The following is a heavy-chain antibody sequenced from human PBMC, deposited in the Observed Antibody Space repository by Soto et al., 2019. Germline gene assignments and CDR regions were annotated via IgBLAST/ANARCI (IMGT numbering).Heavy chain of an antibody. V-gene: IGHV1-69*13. J-gene: IGHJ6*02. CDR3: ARVRGSNGSGFFYYYGMDV. CDR1: GGTFSSYA. D-gene: IGHD6-19*01. Sequence: SVKVSCTASGGTFSSYAISWVRQAPGQGLEWMGGIIPIFGTANYAQKFQGRVTITADESTSTAYMELSSLRSEDTAVYCCARVRGSNGSGFFYYYGMDVWGQGTTVTVSS. CDR2: IIPIFGTA.